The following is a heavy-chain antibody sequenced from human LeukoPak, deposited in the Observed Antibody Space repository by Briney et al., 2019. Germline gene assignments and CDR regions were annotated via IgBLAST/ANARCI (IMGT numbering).Heavy chain of an antibody. Sequence: PGGSLRLSCAASGFTFSSYAMSWVRQAPGKGLEWVSAISGSGGSTYYADSVKGRFTISRDNSKNTLYLQMNSLRAEDTAVYYCAKDPSYDILTGYSPVGYWGQGTLVAVSS. J-gene: IGHJ4*02. D-gene: IGHD3-9*01. CDR3: AKDPSYDILTGYSPVGY. CDR2: ISGSGGST. CDR1: GFTFSSYA. V-gene: IGHV3-23*01.